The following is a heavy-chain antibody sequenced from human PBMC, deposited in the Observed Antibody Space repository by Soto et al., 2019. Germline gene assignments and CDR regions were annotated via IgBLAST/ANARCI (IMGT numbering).Heavy chain of an antibody. Sequence: TSETLSLTCTVSGGSISSYYWSWIRQPPGKGLEWIGYIYYSGSTNYNPSLKSRVTISVDTSKNQFSLKLSSVTAADTAVYYCARGLSSGWSYYFDYWGQGTLVTVSS. CDR1: GGSISSYY. CDR2: IYYSGST. D-gene: IGHD6-19*01. V-gene: IGHV4-59*01. CDR3: ARGLSSGWSYYFDY. J-gene: IGHJ4*02.